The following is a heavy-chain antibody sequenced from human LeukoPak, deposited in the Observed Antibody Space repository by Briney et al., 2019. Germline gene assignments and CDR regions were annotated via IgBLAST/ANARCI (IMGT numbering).Heavy chain of an antibody. CDR3: AREGLGRGELLQGPFDY. CDR2: ISASANST. J-gene: IGHJ4*02. V-gene: IGHV3-23*01. CDR1: GFAFDIYA. D-gene: IGHD1-26*01. Sequence: GESLRLSCAASGFAFDIYAMTWVRQAPGKGPDWVSCISASANSTYYADSVKGRFTISRDNSKNTLYLQMNSLRAEDTAVYYCAREGLGRGELLQGPFDYWGEGTLVTVSS.